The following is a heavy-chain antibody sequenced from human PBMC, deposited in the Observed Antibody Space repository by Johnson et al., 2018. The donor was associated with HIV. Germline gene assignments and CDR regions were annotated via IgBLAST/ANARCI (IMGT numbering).Heavy chain of an antibody. CDR2: IYSDGSDT. V-gene: IGHV3-74*03. D-gene: IGHD6-6*01. CDR3: ARAQLLADDAFNN. Sequence: EVQLVESGGGLVQPGGSLRLSCAASGFTFGNYWMHWVRQAPGKGLVWVARIYSDGSDTKYADSVKGRFTISRDNAKNTLYLQLNSLRVEDTAIYYCARAQLLADDAFNNWGQGTMVTVSS. J-gene: IGHJ3*02. CDR1: GFTFGNYW.